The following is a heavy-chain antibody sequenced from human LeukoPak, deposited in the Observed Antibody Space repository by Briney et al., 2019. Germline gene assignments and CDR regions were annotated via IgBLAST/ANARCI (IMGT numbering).Heavy chain of an antibody. CDR3: AREYYYDSSGYYSDD. CDR2: ISGSGGST. CDR1: GFTFSSYA. Sequence: GGSLRLSCAASGFTFSSYAMSWVRQAPGKGLKWVSAISGSGGSTYYADSVKGRSTISRDNSKNTLYLQMNSLRAEDTAVYYCAREYYYDSSGYYSDDWGQGTLVTVFS. V-gene: IGHV3-23*01. J-gene: IGHJ4*02. D-gene: IGHD3-22*01.